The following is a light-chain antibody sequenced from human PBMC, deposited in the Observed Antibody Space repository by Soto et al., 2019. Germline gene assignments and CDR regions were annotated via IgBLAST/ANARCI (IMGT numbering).Light chain of an antibody. CDR1: QSVSSN. CDR3: QQYNTWPPT. V-gene: IGKV3-15*01. Sequence: EIVMTQSPATLSVSPGERATLSCRASQSVSSNLAWYQQKPGHAPRLLIYGASTRATGIPARFSGSGSGTEFTHTITSLQSEDFAVYYCQQYNTWPPTFGQGTKVEIQ. J-gene: IGKJ1*01. CDR2: GAS.